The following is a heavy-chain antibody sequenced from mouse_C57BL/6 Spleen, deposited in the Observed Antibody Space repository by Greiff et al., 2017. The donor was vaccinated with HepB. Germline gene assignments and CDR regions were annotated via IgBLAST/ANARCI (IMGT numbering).Heavy chain of an antibody. CDR2: IDPETGGT. D-gene: IGHD3-3*01. CDR1: GYTFTDYE. CDR3: TRYSYDWYFDV. J-gene: IGHJ1*03. Sequence: VQLQQSGAELVRPGASVTLSCKASGYTFTDYEMHWVKQTPVHGLEWIGAIDPETGGTAYNQKFKGKAILTADKSSSTAYMELRSLTSEDSAVYYCTRYSYDWYFDVWGTGTTVTVSS. V-gene: IGHV1-15*01.